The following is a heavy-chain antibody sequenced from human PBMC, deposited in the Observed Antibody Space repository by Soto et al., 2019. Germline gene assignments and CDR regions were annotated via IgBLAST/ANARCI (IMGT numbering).Heavy chain of an antibody. CDR1: GGSISSGDYY. CDR2: IYYSGSS. D-gene: IGHD3-22*01. J-gene: IGHJ5*02. V-gene: IGHV4-30-4*02. Sequence: SETLSLTCTVSGGSISSGDYYWSWIRQPPGKGLEWIGYIYYSGSSNYNPSLKSRVTISVDTSKNQFSLKLSSVTAADTAVYYCARAGYYDSSGYNWFDPWGQGTLVTVSS. CDR3: ARAGYYDSSGYNWFDP.